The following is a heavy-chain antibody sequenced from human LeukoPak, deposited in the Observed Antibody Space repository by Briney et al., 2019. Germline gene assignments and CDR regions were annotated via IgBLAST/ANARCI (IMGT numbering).Heavy chain of an antibody. D-gene: IGHD6-19*01. Sequence: PGGTLRLSCEASGFSFSSYAMSWVRQAPGKGLEWVSVIGGDSVATYYSDSVKGRFTISRDNSKNTLYLQMNNLRAEDTAVYYCARDGTKTRTTNAPDSSGWYGGPRYYYYYYMDVWGKGTSVTISS. CDR3: ARDGTKTRTTNAPDSSGWYGGPRYYYYYYMDV. V-gene: IGHV3-23*01. CDR1: GFSFSSYA. CDR2: IGGDSVAT. J-gene: IGHJ6*03.